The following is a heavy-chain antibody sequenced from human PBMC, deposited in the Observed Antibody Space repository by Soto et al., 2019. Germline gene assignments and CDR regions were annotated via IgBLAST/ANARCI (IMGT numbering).Heavy chain of an antibody. CDR3: ARGGSGYHTGRGFAGAMDV. CDR1: GYIFNGYG. D-gene: IGHD3-3*01. Sequence: QIHLVQSGGEVKKPGASVNLSCKASGYIFNGYGISWVRQAPGQGLEWMGWISPYNGHTEYSQSLQGRLTVTADTSTTTVYMELRSLSSDDTAVYSCARGGSGYHTGRGFAGAMDVWGQGTTVTVSS. CDR2: ISPYNGHT. V-gene: IGHV1-18*04. J-gene: IGHJ6*02.